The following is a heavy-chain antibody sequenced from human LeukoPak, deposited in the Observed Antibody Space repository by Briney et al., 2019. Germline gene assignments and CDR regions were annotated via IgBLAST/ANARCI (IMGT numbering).Heavy chain of an antibody. CDR1: GGSMTSHY. CDR3: ARDFPDFAFDV. D-gene: IGHD1-14*01. CDR2: IYYSGSP. V-gene: IGHV4-59*11. J-gene: IGHJ3*01. Sequence: SETLSLTCTVSGGSMTSHYWTWIRQPPGKGLEWIGYIYYSGSPDYSPSFQSRVTISVDTSKKQFSLKLSSVTAADTAVYYCARDFPDFAFDVWGQGTMVTVSS.